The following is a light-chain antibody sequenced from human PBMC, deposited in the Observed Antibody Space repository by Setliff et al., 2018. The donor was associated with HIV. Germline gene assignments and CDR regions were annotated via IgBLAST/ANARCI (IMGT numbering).Light chain of an antibody. V-gene: IGLV2-23*01. J-gene: IGLJ1*01. Sequence: QSVLTQPASVSGSPGQSITISCTGTSSDIGRYNLVSWYQQYPGKAPKLMIYQATKRPSGVSNRFSGSKSGNTASLTISGLQAEGEADYYCCSNTGSNTYVFGSGTKV. CDR1: SSDIGRYNL. CDR3: CSNTGSNTYV. CDR2: QAT.